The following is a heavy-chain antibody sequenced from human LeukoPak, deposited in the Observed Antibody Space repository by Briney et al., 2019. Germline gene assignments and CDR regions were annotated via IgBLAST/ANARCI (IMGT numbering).Heavy chain of an antibody. J-gene: IGHJ6*03. CDR1: GFTFDDYA. CDR2: ISGDGGST. D-gene: IGHD3-22*01. CDR3: AKDRLRQYYYDSSGYYYYYYYMDV. Sequence: GGSLRLSCAASGFTFDDYAMHWVRQAPGKGLEWVSRISGDGGSTYYADSVKGRFTISRDNSKNSLYLQMNSLRTEDTALYYCAKDRLRQYYYDSSGYYYYYYYMDVWGKGTTVTVSS. V-gene: IGHV3-43*02.